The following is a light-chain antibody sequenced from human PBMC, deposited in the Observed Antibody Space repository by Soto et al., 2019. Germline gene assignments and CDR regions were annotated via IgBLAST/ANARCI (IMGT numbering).Light chain of an antibody. CDR3: QEYVTSPWA. V-gene: IGKV3-20*01. CDR1: QSVSNSF. CDR2: GAS. J-gene: IGKJ1*01. Sequence: EIVLTQSPGTLSLSPGERATLSCRASQSVSNSFLAWYQQKPGQAPRLLIYGASNRATGIPDRFSGSGSGTDFTLTISRLEPEDVAVYYCQEYVTSPWAFGPGTKVVIE.